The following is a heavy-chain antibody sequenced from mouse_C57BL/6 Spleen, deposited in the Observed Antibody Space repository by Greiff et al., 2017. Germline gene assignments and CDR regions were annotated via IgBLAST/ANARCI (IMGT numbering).Heavy chain of an antibody. Sequence: VQVVESGAELARPGASVKLSCKASGYTFTSYGISWVKQRTGQGLEWIGEIYPRSGNTYYNEKFKGKATLTADKSSSTAYMELRSLTSECSAVYFCARSIDYDDGYYFDYWGQGTTLTVSS. CDR3: ARSIDYDDGYYFDY. V-gene: IGHV1-81*01. CDR2: IYPRSGNT. J-gene: IGHJ2*01. D-gene: IGHD2-4*01. CDR1: GYTFTSYG.